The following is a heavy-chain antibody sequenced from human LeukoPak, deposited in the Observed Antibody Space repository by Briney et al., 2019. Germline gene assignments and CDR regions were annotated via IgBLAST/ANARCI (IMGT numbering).Heavy chain of an antibody. V-gene: IGHV3-21*01. J-gene: IGHJ4*02. CDR3: ARDSFLTDTAMEFDY. Sequence: GGSLRLSCAASGFTFSSYSMNWVRQAPGKGLEWVSSISSSSYIYYADSVKGRFTISRDNAKNSLYLQMNSLRAEDTAVYYCARDSFLTDTAMEFDYWGQGTLVTVSS. D-gene: IGHD5-18*01. CDR2: ISSSSYI. CDR1: GFTFSSYS.